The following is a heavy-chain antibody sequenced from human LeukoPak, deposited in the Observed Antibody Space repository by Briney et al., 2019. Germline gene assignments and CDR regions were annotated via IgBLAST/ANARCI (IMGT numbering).Heavy chain of an antibody. Sequence: GGSLRLSCAASGFTFSDYNMRWIRQAPGKGLEWVGRIKSKTDGGTTAYAAPVKGRFTFSRDDSKNTLYLQMNSLKTEDTAVYYCTTDRYCSGGSCYSQDWGQGTLVTVSS. J-gene: IGHJ1*01. V-gene: IGHV3-15*01. D-gene: IGHD2-15*01. CDR3: TTDRYCSGGSCYSQD. CDR2: IKSKTDGGTT. CDR1: GFTFSDYN.